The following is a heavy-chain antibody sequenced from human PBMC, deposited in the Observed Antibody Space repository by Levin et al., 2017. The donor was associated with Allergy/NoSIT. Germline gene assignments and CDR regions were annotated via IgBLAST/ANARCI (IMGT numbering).Heavy chain of an antibody. CDR3: VRAPGPILVAAPAGFDY. J-gene: IGHJ4*02. D-gene: IGHD2-21*01. CDR2: IDSDGSST. Sequence: GGSLRLSCAASGFTFSSYWMHWVRQAPGKGLVWVSRIDSDGSSTIYADSVKGRFTISRDNAKNMLYLQMNSLRAEDTAVYYCVRAPGPILVAAPAGFDYWGQGTLVTVSS. V-gene: IGHV3-74*01. CDR1: GFTFSSYW.